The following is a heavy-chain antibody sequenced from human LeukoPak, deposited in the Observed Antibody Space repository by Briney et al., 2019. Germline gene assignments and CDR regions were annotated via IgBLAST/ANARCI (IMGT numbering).Heavy chain of an antibody. CDR1: GYTFSGYY. CDR3: ARDRLYCSSSSCYVNWFDP. J-gene: IGHJ5*02. Sequence: ASVKVSCKASGYTFSGYYMHWVRQAPGQGLEWMGWIHPKSGGTNYTQKFQGRVTMTRDTSTSTAYMEPSRLRSDDTAVYYCARDRLYCSSSSCYVNWFDPWGQGTLVTVSS. D-gene: IGHD2-2*01. V-gene: IGHV1-2*02. CDR2: IHPKSGGT.